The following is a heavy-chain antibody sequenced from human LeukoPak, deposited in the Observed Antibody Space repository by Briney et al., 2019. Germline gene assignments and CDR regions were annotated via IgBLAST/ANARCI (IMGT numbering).Heavy chain of an antibody. CDR3: ARGYYSDYFDY. J-gene: IGHJ4*02. Sequence: SETLSLTCTVSGGSISSGSYYWSWIRQPAGKGLEWIGRIYTSGSTNYNPSLKSRVTISVDTSKNQFSLKLRSVTAADTAKYYCARGYYSDYFDYWGQGTLVTVSS. CDR1: GGSISSGSYY. CDR2: IYTSGST. V-gene: IGHV4-61*02. D-gene: IGHD3-10*01.